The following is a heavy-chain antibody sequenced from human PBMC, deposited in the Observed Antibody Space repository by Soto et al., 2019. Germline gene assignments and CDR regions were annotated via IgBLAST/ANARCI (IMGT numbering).Heavy chain of an antibody. J-gene: IGHJ5*02. CDR1: GGSFSGYY. Sequence: QVRLQQWGAGLLKPSETLSLTCAVYGGSFSGYYWSWIRQPPGKGLEWIGEINHSGSTNYNPSLKSRVTISVDTSKNQFSLKLSSVTAADTAVYYCARHRRGYDYRGWFDPWGQGTLVTVSS. CDR3: ARHRRGYDYRGWFDP. CDR2: INHSGST. V-gene: IGHV4-34*01. D-gene: IGHD5-12*01.